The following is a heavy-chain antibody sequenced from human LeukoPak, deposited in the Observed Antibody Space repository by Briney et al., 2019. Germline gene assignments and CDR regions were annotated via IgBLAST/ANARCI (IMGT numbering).Heavy chain of an antibody. CDR1: GCTFTNYG. CDR2: ISALNWNT. D-gene: IGHD2-21*02. V-gene: IGHV1-18*01. Sequence: GASVKVSCKASGCTFTNYGITWLRQAPGQGLAWMGWISALNWNTNYAQSLQGRLTMTTDTSTHAASMELRSLNSVDTAGFLFSRWAPSGDRDYYYYYMDVWGKGTTVTVSS. J-gene: IGHJ6*03. CDR3: SRWAPSGDRDYYYYYMDV.